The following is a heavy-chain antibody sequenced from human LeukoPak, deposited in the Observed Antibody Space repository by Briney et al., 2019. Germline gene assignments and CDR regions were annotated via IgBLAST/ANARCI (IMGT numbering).Heavy chain of an antibody. J-gene: IGHJ4*02. D-gene: IGHD4-23*01. CDR2: ITHSGTT. CDR3: ATPYDYGGNLVIY. V-gene: IGHV4-34*01. Sequence: SETLSLTCGVYNGSFSSYYWSWIRQPSGKGLEWIGEITHSGTTNYNPSLKSQVTISIDTSKKQFSLNLSSVTAADTAVYYCATPYDYGGNLVIYWGQGTLVTVSS. CDR1: NGSFSSYY.